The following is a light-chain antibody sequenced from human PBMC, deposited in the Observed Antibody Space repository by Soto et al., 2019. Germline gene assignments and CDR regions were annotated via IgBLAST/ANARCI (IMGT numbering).Light chain of an antibody. CDR2: LGS. CDR3: MQSIQTPLT. Sequence: DIVMTQSPLSLPVTPGEPASISCRSSQNLLHSNGYNYLDWYLQKPGQSPQLLIFLGSNRATGAPNMFSGSGSGTDFTLKISRVEAEDVGVYYYMQSIQTPLTFGGGTKVESK. J-gene: IGKJ4*01. V-gene: IGKV2-28*01. CDR1: QNLLHSNGYNY.